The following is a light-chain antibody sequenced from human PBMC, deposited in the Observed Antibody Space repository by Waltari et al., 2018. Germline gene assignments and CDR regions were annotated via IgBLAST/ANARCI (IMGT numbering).Light chain of an antibody. V-gene: IGKV1-39*01. CDR1: QDISNY. J-gene: IGKJ3*01. CDR3: QQSYSTPQFT. CDR2: AAS. Sequence: DIQMTQSPSSLSASVGDRVTITCQASQDISNYLNWYQQKPGKASKLLIYAASSLQSGVPSRFSGSGSGTDFTLTISSLQPEDFATYYCQQSYSTPQFTFGPGTKVDIK.